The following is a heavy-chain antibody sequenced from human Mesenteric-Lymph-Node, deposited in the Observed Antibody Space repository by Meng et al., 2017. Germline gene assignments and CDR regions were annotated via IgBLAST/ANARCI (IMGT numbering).Heavy chain of an antibody. J-gene: IGHJ3*02. CDR3: ACRSTVPYSSAGAFDI. CDR1: GYTFTGYY. V-gene: IGHV1-2*06. CDR2: INPNSGST. D-gene: IGHD2-21*01. Sequence: ASVKVSCKASGYTFTGYYMHWVRQAPGQGLEWMGRINPNSGSTNYAQKFQGRVTMTRDTSISTAYMELSRLRSDDTAVYYCACRSTVPYSSAGAFDIWGQGTMVTVSS.